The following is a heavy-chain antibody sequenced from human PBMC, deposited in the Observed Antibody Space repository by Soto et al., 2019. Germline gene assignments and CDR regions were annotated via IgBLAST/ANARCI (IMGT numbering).Heavy chain of an antibody. J-gene: IGHJ5*02. CDR2: ISHDGNAQ. CDR1: GFILSTYG. Sequence: GGSLRLSCAASGFILSTYGMHWVRQAPGKGLEWVAMISHDGNAQYYVDSVKGRFSVSRDTSKNTLHLHMNSLRSEDTGLYYLGRNYGPSNWYNWFHPWGQGTLVTVSS. D-gene: IGHD3-16*01. V-gene: IGHV3-30*03. CDR3: GRNYGPSNWYNWFHP.